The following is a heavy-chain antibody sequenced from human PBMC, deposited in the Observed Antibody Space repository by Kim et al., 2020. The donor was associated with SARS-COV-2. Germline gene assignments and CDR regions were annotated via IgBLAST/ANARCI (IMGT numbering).Heavy chain of an antibody. CDR3: ARERMETYYYDSSGSPFDY. J-gene: IGHJ4*02. D-gene: IGHD3-22*01. CDR1: GGSISSGDYY. V-gene: IGHV4-30-4*01. Sequence: SETLSLTCTVSGGSISSGDYYWSWIRQPPGKGLEWIGYIYYSGSTYYNPSLKSRVTISVDTSKNQFSLKLSSVTAADTAVYYCARERMETYYYDSSGSPFDYWGQGTLVTVSS. CDR2: IYYSGST.